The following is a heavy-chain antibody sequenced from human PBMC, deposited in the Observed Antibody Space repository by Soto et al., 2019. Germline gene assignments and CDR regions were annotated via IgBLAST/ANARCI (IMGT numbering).Heavy chain of an antibody. V-gene: IGHV1-69*13. CDR3: ARVSMIPIPWFDP. D-gene: IGHD3-22*01. J-gene: IGHJ5*02. CDR1: GGTFSSYS. Sequence: SVKVSCKASGGTFSSYSISWVRQAPGQGLEWMGGIIPIFGSANYAQNFQGRVTITADESTTTAYMELRSLRSEDTAVYYCARVSMIPIPWFDPWGQGTLVTVSS. CDR2: IIPIFGSA.